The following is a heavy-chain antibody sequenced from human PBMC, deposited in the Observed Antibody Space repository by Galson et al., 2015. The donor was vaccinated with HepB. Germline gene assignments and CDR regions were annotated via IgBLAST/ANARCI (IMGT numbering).Heavy chain of an antibody. CDR2: ISAPSSTT. CDR1: RFTFSSYS. CDR3: ARDIRGGYDSSGHYTLGVFDI. V-gene: IGHV3-48*02. J-gene: IGHJ3*02. Sequence: SLRLSCAASRFTFSSYSMNWVRQAPGKGLEWVSYISAPSSTTHYADSVKGRFTISRDNAKNSLYLQMNSLRDEDTAVYYCARDIRGGYDSSGHYTLGVFDIWGQGTMVTVSS. D-gene: IGHD3-22*01.